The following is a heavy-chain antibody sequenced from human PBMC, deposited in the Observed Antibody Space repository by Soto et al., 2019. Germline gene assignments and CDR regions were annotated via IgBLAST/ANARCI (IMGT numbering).Heavy chain of an antibody. CDR2: IIPIFGTA. D-gene: IGHD6-13*01. Sequence: SVKVSCKASGGTFSSYAISWVRQAPGQGLEWMGGIIPIFGTANYAQKFQGRVTITADESTSTAYMELSSLRSEDTAVYYCARDLPGAAAATYYYSMNVWGQGTTVTVSS. J-gene: IGHJ6*01. V-gene: IGHV1-69*13. CDR1: GGTFSSYA. CDR3: ARDLPGAAAATYYYSMNV.